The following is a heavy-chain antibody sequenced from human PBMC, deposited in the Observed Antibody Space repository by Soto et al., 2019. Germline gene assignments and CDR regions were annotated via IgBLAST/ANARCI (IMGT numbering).Heavy chain of an antibody. CDR1: GFTFGDYA. D-gene: IGHD3-22*01. Sequence: PGGSLRLSCTASGFTFGDYAMSWVRQAPGKGLVWVSRINSDGSSTSYADSVKGRFTISRDNAKNTLYLQMNSLRAEDTAVYYCAIRASYYDSSGYFDYWGQGTLVTVSS. CDR3: AIRASYYDSSGYFDY. V-gene: IGHV3-74*01. CDR2: INSDGSST. J-gene: IGHJ4*02.